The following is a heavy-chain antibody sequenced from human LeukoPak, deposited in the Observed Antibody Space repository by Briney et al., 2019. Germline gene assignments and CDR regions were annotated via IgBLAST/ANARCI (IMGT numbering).Heavy chain of an antibody. V-gene: IGHV3-48*01. D-gene: IGHD5-12*01. CDR2: VGISSGNT. Sequence: GGSLRLSCAASGFNFIDYSMNWVRQAPGKGLEWISYVGISSGNTKYADSVKGRFTISRDKARNSLYLQMNSLRVEDTAVYYCARDHRYAFDNWGHGTLVTVSS. J-gene: IGHJ4*01. CDR3: ARDHRYAFDN. CDR1: GFNFIDYS.